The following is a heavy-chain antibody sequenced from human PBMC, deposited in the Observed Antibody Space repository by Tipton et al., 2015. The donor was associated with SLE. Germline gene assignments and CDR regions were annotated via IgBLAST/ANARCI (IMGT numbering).Heavy chain of an antibody. Sequence: SLRLSCAASGFTFSSYSMNWVRQAPGKGLEWVSYISSSRSTIYYADSVKGRFTISRANAKNSLYLQMNSLRAEDTAVYYCARDLDSSLGYWGQGPLVTVSS. J-gene: IGHJ4*02. V-gene: IGHV3-48*01. CDR2: ISSSRSTI. CDR3: ARDLDSSLGY. CDR1: GFTFSSYS. D-gene: IGHD6-6*01.